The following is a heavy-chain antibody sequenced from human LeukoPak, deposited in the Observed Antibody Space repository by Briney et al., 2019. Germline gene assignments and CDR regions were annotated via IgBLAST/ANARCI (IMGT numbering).Heavy chain of an antibody. J-gene: IGHJ6*02. CDR3: ARGDLADYGDYPTPYYYYYGMDV. D-gene: IGHD4-17*01. CDR1: GGTFSSYA. Sequence: ASVKVSCKASGGTFSSYAISWVRQAPRQGLEWMGGIIPIFGTANYAQKFQGRVTITADESTSTAYMELSSLRSEDTAAYYCARGDLADYGDYPTPYYYYYGMDVWGQGTTVTVSS. V-gene: IGHV1-69*13. CDR2: IIPIFGTA.